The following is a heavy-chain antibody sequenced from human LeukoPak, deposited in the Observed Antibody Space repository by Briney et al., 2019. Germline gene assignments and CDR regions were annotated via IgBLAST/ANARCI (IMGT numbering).Heavy chain of an antibody. CDR2: IRSKANSYAT. V-gene: IGHV3-73*01. J-gene: IGHJ6*03. CDR1: GFTFSGSA. D-gene: IGHD3-10*01. Sequence: GGSLRLSCAASGFTFSGSAMHWVRQASGKGLEWVGRIRSKANSYATAYAASVKGRFTISRDDSKNTAYLQMNSLKTEDTAVYYCTVIMDRGAAIAPYYYYYMDVWGKGTTVTVSS. CDR3: TVIMDRGAAIAPYYYYYMDV.